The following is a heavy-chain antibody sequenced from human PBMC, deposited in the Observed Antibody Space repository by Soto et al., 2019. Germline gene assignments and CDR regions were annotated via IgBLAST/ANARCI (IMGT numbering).Heavy chain of an antibody. Sequence: ASVKVSCKASGYTFTSYAMHWVRQAPGQRLEWMGWINAGNGNTKYSQKFQGRVTITRDTSASTAYMELSSLRSEDTAVYYCARSAQVTGTQKSPYFDYWGQGTLVTVSS. V-gene: IGHV1-3*01. J-gene: IGHJ4*02. D-gene: IGHD1-20*01. CDR2: INAGNGNT. CDR1: GYTFTSYA. CDR3: ARSAQVTGTQKSPYFDY.